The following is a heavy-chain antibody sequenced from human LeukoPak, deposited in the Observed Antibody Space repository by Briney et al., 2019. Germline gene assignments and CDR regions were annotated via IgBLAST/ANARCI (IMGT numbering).Heavy chain of an antibody. Sequence: GGSLRLSCAASGFTFSSYWMNWARQAPGKGLEWVASMNHNGNVNYYVDSVKGRFTISRDNANNFLYLQMNSLRAEDTALYYCARAYKDRSLAGKKEFFQHWGQGTLVTVSS. CDR3: ARAYKDRSLAGKKEFFQH. CDR2: MNHNGNVN. CDR1: GFTFSSYW. D-gene: IGHD6-19*01. J-gene: IGHJ1*01. V-gene: IGHV3-7*03.